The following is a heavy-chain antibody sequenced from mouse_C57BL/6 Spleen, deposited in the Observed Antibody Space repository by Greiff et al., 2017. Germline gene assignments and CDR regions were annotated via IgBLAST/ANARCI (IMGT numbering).Heavy chain of an antibody. V-gene: IGHV1-15*01. D-gene: IGHD6-1*01. CDR3: TSRGSAEDYFDY. CDR1: GYTFTDYE. CDR2: IDPETGGT. J-gene: IGHJ2*01. Sequence: QVQLQQSGAELVRPGASVTLSCKASGYTFTDYEMHWVKQTPVHGLEWIGAIDPETGGTAYNQKFKGKAILTADKSSSTAYMELRSLTSEDSAVYYCTSRGSAEDYFDYWGQGTTLTVSS.